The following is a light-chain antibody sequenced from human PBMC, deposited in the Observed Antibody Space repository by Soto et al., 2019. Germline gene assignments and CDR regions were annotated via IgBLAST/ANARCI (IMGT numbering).Light chain of an antibody. CDR2: GAS. J-gene: IGKJ1*01. CDR1: QSLSGRY. V-gene: IGKV3-20*01. CDR3: QQYDSSPRT. Sequence: ETMLTQSPGTLALSPGEGATLSCRASQSLSGRYLAWYQQKPGQAPRLLIYGASTRATGIPDRFSGSGSGTDFTITISRLEPEDFAVYYCQQYDSSPRTFGQGPKVEI.